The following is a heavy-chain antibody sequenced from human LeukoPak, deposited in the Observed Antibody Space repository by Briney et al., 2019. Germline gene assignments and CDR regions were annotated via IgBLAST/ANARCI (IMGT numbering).Heavy chain of an antibody. J-gene: IGHJ4*02. CDR2: IKGSGGDP. D-gene: IGHD2-21*02. CDR3: ARGGDDFNPFYW. V-gene: IGHV3-23*01. CDR1: GFTFSTYA. Sequence: GGSLRLSCAASGFTFSTYAMGWVRQAPGKGLEWVSSIKGSGGDPFYADSVKGRFTISRDNSKNTLFLQLNSLRAEDSAVYYCARGGDDFNPFYWWGQGTLVTVSS.